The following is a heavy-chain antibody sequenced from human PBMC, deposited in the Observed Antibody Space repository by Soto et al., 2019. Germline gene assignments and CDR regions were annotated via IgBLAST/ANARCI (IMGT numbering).Heavy chain of an antibody. CDR1: GYTFTSYY. CDR2: INPSGGST. Sequence: GASVKVSCKASGYTFTSYYMHWVRQAPGQGLEWMGIINPSGGSTSYAQKFQGRVTMTRDTSTSTVYMELSSLRSEDTAVYYCARDGPYYYDSSGYYYAGRYDYWGQGTLVTVSS. D-gene: IGHD3-22*01. CDR3: ARDGPYYYDSSGYYYAGRYDY. V-gene: IGHV1-46*01. J-gene: IGHJ4*02.